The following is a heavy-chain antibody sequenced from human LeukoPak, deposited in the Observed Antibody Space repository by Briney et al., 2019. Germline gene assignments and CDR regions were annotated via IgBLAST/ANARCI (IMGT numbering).Heavy chain of an antibody. CDR3: ARDPTHHNWFDP. CDR2: IYYSGST. J-gene: IGHJ5*02. CDR1: GGSISSSSYY. Sequence: PSETLSLTCTVSGGSISSSSYYWGWIRQPPGKGLEWIGSIYYSGSTYYNPSLKSRVTISVDRSKNQFSLKLSSVTAADTAVYYCARDPTHHNWFDPWGQGTLVTVSS. V-gene: IGHV4-39*07.